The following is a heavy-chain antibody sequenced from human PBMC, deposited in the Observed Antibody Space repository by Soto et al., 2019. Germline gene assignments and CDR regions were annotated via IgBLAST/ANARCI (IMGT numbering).Heavy chain of an antibody. Sequence: GGSLRLSCAASGFTFSRYSMNWVLQAPWKGLEWVSSISSSSSYIYYADSVKGRFTISRDNAKNSLYLQMNSLRAEDTAVYYCAREIAVAGHLGIDYWGQGTTVTVSS. CDR2: ISSSSSYI. D-gene: IGHD6-19*01. CDR1: GFTFSRYS. J-gene: IGHJ4*03. CDR3: AREIAVAGHLGIDY. V-gene: IGHV3-21*01.